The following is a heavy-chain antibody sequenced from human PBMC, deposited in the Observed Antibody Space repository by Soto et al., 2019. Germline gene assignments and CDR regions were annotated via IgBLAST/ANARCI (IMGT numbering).Heavy chain of an antibody. CDR2: IVVGSGNT. D-gene: IGHD2-15*01. V-gene: IGHV1-58*01. CDR3: AAIQLGYCSGGSCYPGDY. Sequence: QMQLVQSGPEVKKPGTSVKVSCKASGFTFTSSAVQWVRQARGQRLEWIGWIVVGSGNTNYAQKFQERVTITRDMSTSPAYMELSSLRSEDTAVYYCAAIQLGYCSGGSCYPGDYWGQGTLVTVSS. CDR1: GFTFTSSA. J-gene: IGHJ4*02.